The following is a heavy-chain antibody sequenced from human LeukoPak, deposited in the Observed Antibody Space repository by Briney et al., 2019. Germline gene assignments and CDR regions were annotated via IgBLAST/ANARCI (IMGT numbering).Heavy chain of an antibody. CDR2: INLNTGGR. V-gene: IGHV1-2*02. J-gene: IGHJ3*02. Sequence: ASVKVSCSCSGYTFTGYYLHWAREAPGPGLGWVGGINLNTGGRTYAEKVQGRVTMTRDTSISTAYMELNRLRSDDTAMYFCARGYDFWSAPDAFDIWRQGTMVTVSS. CDR1: GYTFTGYY. CDR3: ARGYDFWSAPDAFDI. D-gene: IGHD3-3*01.